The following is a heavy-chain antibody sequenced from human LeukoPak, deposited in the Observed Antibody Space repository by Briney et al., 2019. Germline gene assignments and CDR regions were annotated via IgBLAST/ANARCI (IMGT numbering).Heavy chain of an antibody. CDR1: GFTFSGSA. CDR3: TRDSGTYNWFDP. CDR2: IDKKDKGYATAT. V-gene: IGHV3-73*01. J-gene: IGHJ5*02. D-gene: IGHD1-26*01. Sequence: GGSLKLSCAASGFTFSGSAIHWVRQSSGKGLEWVGQIDKKDKGYATATAYAASVKGRFTISRDDSINTAYLQMKSLKTEGTALYYCTRDSGTYNWFDPWGQGTLVTVSS.